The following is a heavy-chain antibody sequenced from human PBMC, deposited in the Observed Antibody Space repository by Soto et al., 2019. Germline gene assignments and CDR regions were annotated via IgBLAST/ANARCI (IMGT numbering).Heavy chain of an antibody. CDR1: GFTFSSYA. CDR3: AKDRSDSRGYDYGGGGYYFDY. J-gene: IGHJ4*02. D-gene: IGHD3-22*01. CDR2: ISGSGGST. Sequence: EVQLLESGGGLVQPGGSLRLSCAASGFTFSSYAMSWVRQAPGKGLEWVSAISGSGGSTYYADSVKGRFTISRENSKHPLYLQMNSLRAEDTAVYYCAKDRSDSRGYDYGGGGYYFDYWGQGTLVTVSS. V-gene: IGHV3-23*01.